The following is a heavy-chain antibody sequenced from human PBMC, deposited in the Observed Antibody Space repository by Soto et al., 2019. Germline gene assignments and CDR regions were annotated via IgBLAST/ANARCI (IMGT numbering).Heavy chain of an antibody. V-gene: IGHV3-23*01. CDR2: IGDDGTT. J-gene: IGHJ4*02. CDR3: AKDMGPSGWYEYYFDY. CDR1: GFTFSSYA. D-gene: IGHD6-19*01. Sequence: SGGSLRLSCAASGFTFSSYALTWVREAPGKGLEWVSVIGDDGTTYYADSVKGRFTISRDNSKNTLYLQMNSLRAEDTAVYYCAKDMGPSGWYEYYFDYWGQGSLVTVSS.